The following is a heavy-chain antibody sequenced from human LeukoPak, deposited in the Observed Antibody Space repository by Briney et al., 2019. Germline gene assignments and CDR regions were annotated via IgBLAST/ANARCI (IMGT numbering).Heavy chain of an antibody. CDR3: ARGLKFFGGYYYGMDV. J-gene: IGHJ6*02. V-gene: IGHV3-11*06. D-gene: IGHD3-10*01. CDR2: ISRSSDYT. CDR1: GFNFRDYY. Sequence: GGSLRLSCAASGFNFRDYYMSWIRQAPGKGLEWVSYISRSSDYTNYADSVKGRFTISRDNAKNTLYLQMNSLRADDTAVYYCARGLKFFGGYYYGMDVWGQGTTVTVSS.